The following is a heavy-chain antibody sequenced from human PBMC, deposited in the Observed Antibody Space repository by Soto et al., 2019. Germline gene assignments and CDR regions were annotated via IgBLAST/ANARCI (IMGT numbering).Heavy chain of an antibody. D-gene: IGHD6-13*01. CDR2: ISSSSSTI. J-gene: IGHJ6*02. CDR3: ARDLEDGGSSWYYYYYGMDV. Sequence: PGGSLRFSCSASGFTFSSYAMHWVRQAPGKGLEYVSAISSSSSTIYYADSVKGRFTISRDNAKNSLYLQMNSLRDEDTAVYYCARDLEDGGSSWYYYYYGMDVWGQGTTVTVSS. CDR1: GFTFSSYA. V-gene: IGHV3-48*02.